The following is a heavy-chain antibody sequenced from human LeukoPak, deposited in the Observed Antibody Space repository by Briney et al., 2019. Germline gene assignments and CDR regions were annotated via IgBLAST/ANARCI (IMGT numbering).Heavy chain of an antibody. Sequence: ASVKVSCKASGGTFSSYAISWVRQAPGQGLEWMGRIIPILGIANYAQKFQGRVTITADKSTSTAYMELSGLRSEDTAVYYCARDLGEYGSGSYYPLYWGQGTLVTVSS. CDR2: IIPILGIA. V-gene: IGHV1-69*04. D-gene: IGHD3-10*01. J-gene: IGHJ4*02. CDR1: GGTFSSYA. CDR3: ARDLGEYGSGSYYPLY.